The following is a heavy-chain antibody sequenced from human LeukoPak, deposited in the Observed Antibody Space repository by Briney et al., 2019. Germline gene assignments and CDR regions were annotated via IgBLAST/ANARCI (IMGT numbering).Heavy chain of an antibody. CDR1: GFTFSSYD. J-gene: IGHJ6*02. CDR3: ARGPLGGYYGMDV. D-gene: IGHD6-13*01. V-gene: IGHV3-13*01. CDR2: IGTAGDT. Sequence: GGSLRLSCAASGFTFSSYDMHWVRQATGKGLEWASAIGTAGDTYYPGSVKGRFTISRENAKNSLYLQMNSLRAGDTAVYYCARGPLGGYYGMDVWGQGTTVTVSS.